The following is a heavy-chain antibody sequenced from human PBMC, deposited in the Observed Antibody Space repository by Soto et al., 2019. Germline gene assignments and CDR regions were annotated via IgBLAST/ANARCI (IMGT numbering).Heavy chain of an antibody. J-gene: IGHJ4*02. CDR1: GDSISSNNYF. CDR3: ARHPWGTTIDF. D-gene: IGHD3-16*01. CDR2: LYSSGSI. Sequence: SETLSLTCSVSGDSISSNNYFWAWIRQPPGKGLEWIGYLYSSGSIFYNPSFNSRVTISADTSKNQFSLKLSSVTAADTAVYYCARHPWGTTIDFWGQGTLVTVSS. V-gene: IGHV4-39*01.